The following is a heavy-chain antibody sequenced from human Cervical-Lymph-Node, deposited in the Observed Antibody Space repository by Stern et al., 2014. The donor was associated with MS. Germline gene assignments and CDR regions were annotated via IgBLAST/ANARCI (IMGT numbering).Heavy chain of an antibody. D-gene: IGHD3-16*01. V-gene: IGHV4-31*03. CDR3: ARTSGGWFDP. CDR1: GGSIHIDYFY. J-gene: IGHJ5*02. Sequence: QVQLQESGPGLVKPSQTLSLTCSVSGGSIHIDYFYWGWIRQHPGKGLEWIGYIYNTGKTYYNPSVQSRATISIDTSRNQFSLRLGSMTAADTAVYYCARTSGGWFDPWGQGTLVTVSS. CDR2: IYNTGKT.